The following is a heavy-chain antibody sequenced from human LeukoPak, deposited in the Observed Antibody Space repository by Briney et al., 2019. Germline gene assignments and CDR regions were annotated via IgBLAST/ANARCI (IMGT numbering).Heavy chain of an antibody. J-gene: IGHJ4*02. Sequence: SVKVSCKASGGTFSSYAISWVRQAPGQGLEWMGGIIPIFGTANYAQKFQGRVTITADKSTSTAYMELSSLRSEDTAVYYCARDGYTAMATHFDYWGQGTLVTVSS. V-gene: IGHV1-69*06. CDR3: ARDGYTAMATHFDY. CDR1: GGTFSSYA. CDR2: IIPIFGTA. D-gene: IGHD5-18*01.